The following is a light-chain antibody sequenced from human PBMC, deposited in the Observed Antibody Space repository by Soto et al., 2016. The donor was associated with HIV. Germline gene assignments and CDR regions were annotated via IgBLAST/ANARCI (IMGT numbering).Light chain of an antibody. V-gene: IGLV3-1*01. CDR2: QDS. CDR1: KLGDKY. J-gene: IGLJ2*01. CDR3: QAWDSSTHVV. Sequence: SYELTQPPSVSVSPGQTASITCSGDKLGDKYACWYQQKPGQSPVLVIYQDSKRPSGIPERFSGSNSGNTATLTISGTQAMDEADYYXQAWDSSTHVVFGGGTKLDRP.